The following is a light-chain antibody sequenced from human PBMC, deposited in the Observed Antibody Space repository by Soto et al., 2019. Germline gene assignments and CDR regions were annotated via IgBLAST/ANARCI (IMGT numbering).Light chain of an antibody. Sequence: QSALTQPPSAPGSPGQSVTIPCAGTSTDVGEYNYVSWYQQHPGKVPKLIIFEVNKRPSGVPDRFSGSKSGDTASLTVSGLQAEDEADYYCSSFVGAPVIFGGGTKVTVL. CDR2: EVN. CDR1: STDVGEYNY. J-gene: IGLJ2*01. CDR3: SSFVGAPVI. V-gene: IGLV2-8*01.